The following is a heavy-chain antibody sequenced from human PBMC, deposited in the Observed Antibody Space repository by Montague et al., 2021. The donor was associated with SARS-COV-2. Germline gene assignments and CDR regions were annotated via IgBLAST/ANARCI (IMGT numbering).Heavy chain of an antibody. CDR1: GGSMSDHY. J-gene: IGHJ5*02. D-gene: IGHD3-10*01. CDR3: AGAVSVRRAVNWFDP. V-gene: IGHV4-59*11. CDR2: IYYSGGI. Sequence: SETLSLTCTVSGGSMSDHYWAWIQQPPGKGLEWLAYIYYSGGIXSXASXXXRVSMSVDTSKNQFSLKLTSVTAADTAVYYCAGAVSVRRAVNWFDPWGQGTLVTVSS.